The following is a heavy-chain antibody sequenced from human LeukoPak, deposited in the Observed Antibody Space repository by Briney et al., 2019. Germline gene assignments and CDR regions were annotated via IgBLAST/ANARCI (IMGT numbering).Heavy chain of an antibody. CDR2: INHSGTS. D-gene: IGHD6-13*01. Sequence: PSETLSLTCAVYGESFSGHSCSWIRQPPGEGLEWIGEINHSGTSNINPSLKSRVTMSVDTSRNQFSLRLTSVTAADTAEYYCARPSQFQLVHSATDYYYYGLDVWGQGTTVTVSS. CDR3: ARPSQFQLVHSATDYYYYGLDV. V-gene: IGHV4-34*01. CDR1: GESFSGHS. J-gene: IGHJ6*02.